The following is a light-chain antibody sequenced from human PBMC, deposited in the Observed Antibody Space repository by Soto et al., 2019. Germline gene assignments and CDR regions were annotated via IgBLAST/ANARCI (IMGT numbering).Light chain of an antibody. CDR1: ISDIGTYYY. CDR2: EVS. CDR3: SSYAGTKTLV. Sequence: QSALTQPPSASGSPGQSVTISCTGTISDIGTYYYVSWYQQHPGKAPKLIIYEVSERPSGVPDRFSGSKSGNTASLTVSGLQAEDEAHYYRSSYAGTKTLVFGGGTKLTVL. V-gene: IGLV2-8*01. J-gene: IGLJ2*01.